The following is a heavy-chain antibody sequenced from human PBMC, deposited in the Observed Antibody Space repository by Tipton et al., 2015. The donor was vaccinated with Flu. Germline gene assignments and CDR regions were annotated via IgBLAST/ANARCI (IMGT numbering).Heavy chain of an antibody. Sequence: SLRLSCAASGFTFSSYWMSWVRQAPGKGLEWVANIKQDGSEKYYVDSVKGRFTISRDNAKNSLYLQMNSLRAEDTAVYYCATSSEFYDSSGRPNYWYFDLWGRGTRVTVSS. CDR3: ATSSEFYDSSGRPNYWYFDL. V-gene: IGHV3-7*01. CDR1: GFTFSSYW. CDR2: IKQDGSEK. D-gene: IGHD3-22*01. J-gene: IGHJ2*01.